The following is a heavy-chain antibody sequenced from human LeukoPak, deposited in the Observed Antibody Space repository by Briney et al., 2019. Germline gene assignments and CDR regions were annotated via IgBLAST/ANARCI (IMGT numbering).Heavy chain of an antibody. CDR3: AKEDCSGGSCYYDY. Sequence: PGGSLRLSCAASGFTFSNYAMTWARQAPGKGLEWVSAISGSGGSTYYADSVKGRFTISRDNSKNTLYLQMNSLRVEDTAIYYCAKEDCSGGSCYYDYWGQGTLVTVSS. V-gene: IGHV3-23*01. CDR2: ISGSGGST. CDR1: GFTFSNYA. D-gene: IGHD2-15*01. J-gene: IGHJ4*02.